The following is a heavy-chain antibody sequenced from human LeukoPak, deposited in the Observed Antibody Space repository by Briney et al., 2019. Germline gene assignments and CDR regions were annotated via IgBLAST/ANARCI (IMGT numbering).Heavy chain of an antibody. V-gene: IGHV3-74*01. D-gene: IGHD1-26*01. J-gene: IGHJ4*02. CDR2: INEDGSTT. CDR1: GFTFSSNW. Sequence: GGSLRLSCAASGFTFSSNWKHWVRQAPGKGLVWVSRINEDGSTTNYADSVKGRSTIFRDNAKNTLYLQMNSLRAEDTAVYYCVRDLGGRSGHWGQGTLVTVSS. CDR3: VRDLGGRSGH.